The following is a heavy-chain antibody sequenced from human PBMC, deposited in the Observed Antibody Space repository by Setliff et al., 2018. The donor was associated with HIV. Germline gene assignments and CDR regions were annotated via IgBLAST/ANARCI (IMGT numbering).Heavy chain of an antibody. CDR3: ARVQMAYAAFDV. CDR2: IYFPGSS. J-gene: IGHJ3*01. V-gene: IGHV4-59*01. Sequence: PSETLXXTCTVSGVSISTYXXXWIRQPPGKVLEWIGSIYFPGSSDNNPSLKSRVTLSVDTSKHQFSLKLSSVTAADTAVYYCARVQMAYAAFDVWGQGTMVTVSS. D-gene: IGHD4-17*01. CDR1: GVSISTYX.